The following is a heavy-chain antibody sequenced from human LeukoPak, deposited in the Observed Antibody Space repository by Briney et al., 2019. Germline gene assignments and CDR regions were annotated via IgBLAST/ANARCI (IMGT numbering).Heavy chain of an antibody. CDR2: ISSSSSTI. CDR3: ARDRSALRFDY. Sequence: GGSLRLSCAASGFTVSSYSMNWVRPAPGKGLAWVSYISSSSSTIYYADSVKGRFTISRDNAENSLYLQMNSLRAEDTAVYYCARDRSALRFDYWGQGTLITVSS. CDR1: GFTVSSYS. V-gene: IGHV3-48*01. D-gene: IGHD2-21*02. J-gene: IGHJ4*02.